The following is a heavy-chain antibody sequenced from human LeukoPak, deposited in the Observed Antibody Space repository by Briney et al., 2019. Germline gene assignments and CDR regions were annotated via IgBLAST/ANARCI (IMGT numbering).Heavy chain of an antibody. V-gene: IGHV1-8*03. CDR2: MNPNSGNT. Sequence: ASVKVSCKASGGTFSSYAISWVRQAPGQGLEWMGWMNPNSGNTSYAQKFQGRVTITRNTSISTAYMELSSLRSEDTAVYYCARGRSGYCSSTSCYEWPGYHYYYMDVWGKGTTVTVSS. D-gene: IGHD2-2*01. CDR3: ARGRSGYCSSTSCYEWPGYHYYYMDV. J-gene: IGHJ6*03. CDR1: GGTFSSYA.